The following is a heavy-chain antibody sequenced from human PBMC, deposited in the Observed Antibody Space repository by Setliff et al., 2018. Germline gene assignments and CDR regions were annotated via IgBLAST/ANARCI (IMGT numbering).Heavy chain of an antibody. Sequence: GGSLRLSCAASGFTFSSCAMHWVRQAPGKGLEWVAVISYDGINNYYADPMRGRFTISRDNAKNSLYLQMNSLGAEDTALYYCARAHRYFSDTTGYFYDQGRSAFDVWGQGTMVTVSS. CDR1: GFTFSSCA. J-gene: IGHJ3*01. CDR3: ARAHRYFSDTTGYFYDQGRSAFDV. CDR2: ISYDGINN. V-gene: IGHV3-30*07. D-gene: IGHD3-22*01.